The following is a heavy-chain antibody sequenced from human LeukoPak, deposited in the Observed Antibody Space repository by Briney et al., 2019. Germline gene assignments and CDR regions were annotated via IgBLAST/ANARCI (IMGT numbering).Heavy chain of an antibody. D-gene: IGHD5-18*01. CDR1: GGSFSGYY. J-gene: IGHJ4*02. V-gene: IGHV4-34*01. Sequence: SETLSLTCAVHGGSFSGYYWSWIRQPPGKGLEWIGEINHSGSTNYNPSLKSRVTISVDTSKNQFSLKLSSVTAADTAVYYCARGSGDTAMVLDYWGQGTLVTVSS. CDR2: INHSGST. CDR3: ARGSGDTAMVLDY.